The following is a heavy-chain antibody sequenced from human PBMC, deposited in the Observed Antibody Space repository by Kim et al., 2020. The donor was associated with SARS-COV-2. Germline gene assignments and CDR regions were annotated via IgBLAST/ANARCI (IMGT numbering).Heavy chain of an antibody. V-gene: IGHV1-58*01. Sequence: NTNYAQKFQERVTITRDMSTSTAYMELSSLRSEDTAVYYCAAGTLWFGDHWGQGTLVTVSS. CDR2: NT. D-gene: IGHD3-10*01. J-gene: IGHJ4*02. CDR3: AAGTLWFGDH.